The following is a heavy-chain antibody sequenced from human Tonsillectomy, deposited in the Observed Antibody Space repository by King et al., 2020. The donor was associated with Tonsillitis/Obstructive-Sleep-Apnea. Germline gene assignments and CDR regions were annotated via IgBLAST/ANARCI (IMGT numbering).Heavy chain of an antibody. CDR3: ARGALYGDYDWYFDL. CDR2: IFHSGRT. V-gene: IGHV4-30-2*01. CDR1: GGSISSGGYS. J-gene: IGHJ2*01. D-gene: IGHD4-17*01. Sequence: QLQESGSGLVKPSQTLSLTCGVSGGSISSGGYSWSWIRQPPGKGLEWIGYIFHSGRTYYNPSLKSRVTISIDRYKKQFSLRLSSVTAADTAVYYCARGALYGDYDWYFDLWGRGTLVTVSS.